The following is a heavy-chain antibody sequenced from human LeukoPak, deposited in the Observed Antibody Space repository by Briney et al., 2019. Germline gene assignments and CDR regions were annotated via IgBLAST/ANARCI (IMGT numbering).Heavy chain of an antibody. Sequence: ASVRVSCKASGYLFINYGISWLRQAPGQGLECMGWISPCSGNTDYAQKLQGRVTMTTDTSTTTAYMELRSLRFDDTAVYYCARTSGVSVAGSPYYFDFWGQGTLISVSS. J-gene: IGHJ4*02. D-gene: IGHD6-19*01. CDR1: GYLFINYG. CDR2: ISPCSGNT. CDR3: ARTSGVSVAGSPYYFDF. V-gene: IGHV1-18*01.